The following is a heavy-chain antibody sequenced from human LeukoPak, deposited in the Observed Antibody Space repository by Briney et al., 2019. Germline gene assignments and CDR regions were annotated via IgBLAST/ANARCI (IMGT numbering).Heavy chain of an antibody. Sequence: ASVKVSCKASGYTFTSYAMNWVRQAPGQGLEWMGWINTNTGNPMYAQGFTGRFVFSLDTSVNTAYLQISSLKAEDTAVYYCARDGANTFGGVIVTQNFGYWGQGTLVTVSS. CDR3: ARDGANTFGGVIVTQNFGY. V-gene: IGHV7-4-1*02. CDR2: INTNTGNP. J-gene: IGHJ4*02. CDR1: GYTFTSYA. D-gene: IGHD3-16*02.